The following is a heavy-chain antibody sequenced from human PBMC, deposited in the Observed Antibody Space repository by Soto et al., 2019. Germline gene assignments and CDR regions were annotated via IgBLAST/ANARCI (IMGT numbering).Heavy chain of an antibody. V-gene: IGHV6-1*01. CDR1: GDSVSSHSAG. D-gene: IGHD1-1*01. CDR2: TYYRSKWYN. J-gene: IGHJ6*03. Sequence: SQTLSLTCDISGDSVSSHSAGWNWIRQTPSRGLEWLGRTYYRSKWYNNYALSVKSRVTVNPDTAKNQFSLQLNSVTPEDTAVYYCARGSWDDVTGHYYMDVWGKGTTVTVSS. CDR3: ARGSWDDVTGHYYMDV.